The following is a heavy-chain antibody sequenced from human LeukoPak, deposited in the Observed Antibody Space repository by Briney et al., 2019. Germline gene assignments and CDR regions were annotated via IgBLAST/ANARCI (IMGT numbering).Heavy chain of an antibody. D-gene: IGHD3-10*01. CDR3: ASGGVYGSGSRLDY. V-gene: IGHV3-66*01. J-gene: IGHJ4*02. CDR1: GFTVSSNY. CDR2: IYSGGST. Sequence: GGSLRLSCAASGFTVSSNYMSGVRQAPGKGLEWVSGIYSGGSTYYADSVKGRFTISRDNSKNTLYLQMNSLRAEDTAVYYCASGGVYGSGSRLDYWGQGTLVTVSS.